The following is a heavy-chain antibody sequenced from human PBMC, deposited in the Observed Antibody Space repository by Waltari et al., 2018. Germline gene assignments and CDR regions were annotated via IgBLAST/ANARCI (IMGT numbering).Heavy chain of an antibody. CDR3: ARAYSRERVGATYFDY. Sequence: EVQLVESGGGLVQPGGSLRLSCAASGFTFSSSWMSWVRQAPGKGLEWVANIKQDGSEKYYVDSVKGRFTISRDNAKNSLYLQMNSLRAEDTAVYYCARAYSRERVGATYFDYWGQGTLVTVSS. V-gene: IGHV3-7*01. J-gene: IGHJ4*02. D-gene: IGHD1-26*01. CDR2: IKQDGSEK. CDR1: GFTFSSSW.